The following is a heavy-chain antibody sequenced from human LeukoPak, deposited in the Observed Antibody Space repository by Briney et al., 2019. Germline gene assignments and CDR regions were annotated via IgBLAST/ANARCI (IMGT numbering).Heavy chain of an antibody. D-gene: IGHD6-19*01. CDR2: IKQDGSEK. CDR3: ARGQRFTSGWTSIGY. CDR1: GFTFTTYW. V-gene: IGHV3-7*01. Sequence: GGSLRLSCAASGFTFTTYWMTWVRQAPGKGLEWVANIKQDGSEKYYVDSVKGRFSVSRDNAKNSLYLQMNSLRAEDTAVYYCARGQRFTSGWTSIGYWGQGTLVTVSS. J-gene: IGHJ4*02.